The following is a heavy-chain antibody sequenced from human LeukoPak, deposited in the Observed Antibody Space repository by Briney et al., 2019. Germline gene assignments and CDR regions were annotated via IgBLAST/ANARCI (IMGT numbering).Heavy chain of an antibody. CDR2: IRYDGKNE. D-gene: IGHD6-25*01. Sequence: GGSLRLSCVTSGFSFTNYGMHWVRQAPGKGLEWVAFIRYDGKNEDYVDSVKGRFTISRDNSKNTLYLHMNSLRVEDTAVYYCGAGIGWADYWGQGTLVIVSS. J-gene: IGHJ4*02. CDR1: GFSFTNYG. V-gene: IGHV3-30*02. CDR3: GAGIGWADY.